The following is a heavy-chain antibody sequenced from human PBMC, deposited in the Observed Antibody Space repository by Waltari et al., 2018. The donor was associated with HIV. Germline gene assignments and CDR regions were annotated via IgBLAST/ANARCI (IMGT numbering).Heavy chain of an antibody. CDR3: ARDFRSPKGDFDY. Sequence: EVQLVESGGGSVQPGGSLRLSCTASGFTFTSSWMHWFRQAPGKGLVWVSRINLDGSTTTYADSVKGRFTISRDNAKSTLYLQMSSLRAEDTAMYYCARDFRSPKGDFDYWGQGTLVSVSS. CDR1: GFTFTSSW. V-gene: IGHV3-74*01. J-gene: IGHJ4*02. D-gene: IGHD3-16*01. CDR2: INLDGSTT.